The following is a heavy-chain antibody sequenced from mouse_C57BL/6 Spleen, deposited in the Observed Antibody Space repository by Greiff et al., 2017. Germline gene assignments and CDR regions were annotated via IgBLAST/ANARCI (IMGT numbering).Heavy chain of an antibody. D-gene: IGHD1-1*01. CDR2: IYIGNGYT. V-gene: IGHV1-58*01. CDR3: ARGATVVAHGFDV. Sequence: EVKLMESGAELVRPGSSVKMSCKTSGYTFTSYGINWVKQRPGQGLEWIGYIYIGNGYTEYNEKFKGKATLTSDTSSSTAYMQLSSLTSEDSAIYFCARGATVVAHGFDVWGTGTTVTVSS. J-gene: IGHJ1*03. CDR1: GYTFTSYG.